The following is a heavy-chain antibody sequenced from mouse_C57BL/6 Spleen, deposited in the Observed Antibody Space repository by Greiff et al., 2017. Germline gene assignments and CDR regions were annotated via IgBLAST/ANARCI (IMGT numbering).Heavy chain of an antibody. Sequence: QVQLQQPGAELVKPGASVKLSCKASGYTFTSYWMQWVKQRPGQGLEWIGEIDPSDSYTNYNQKFKGKATLTVDTSSSTAYMQLSSLTSEDSAVYYCARDYGYEAMDYWGQGTSVTVSS. J-gene: IGHJ4*01. CDR3: ARDYGYEAMDY. V-gene: IGHV1-50*01. D-gene: IGHD1-1*02. CDR1: GYTFTSYW. CDR2: IDPSDSYT.